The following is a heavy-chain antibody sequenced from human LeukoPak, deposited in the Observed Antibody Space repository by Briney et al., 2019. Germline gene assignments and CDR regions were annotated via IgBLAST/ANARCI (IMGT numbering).Heavy chain of an antibody. CDR2: TRNKANSYST. Sequence: PGGSLRLSCAVSGFIFSDYYIDWVRQAPGKGLEWVGRTRNKANSYSTEYAASVKGRFSISRDDSKNSVYLQMNSLKTEDTAVYYCARVGTGMAKDFDNWGQGTLVTVSS. V-gene: IGHV3-72*01. CDR1: GFIFSDYY. D-gene: IGHD5-18*01. J-gene: IGHJ4*02. CDR3: ARVGTGMAKDFDN.